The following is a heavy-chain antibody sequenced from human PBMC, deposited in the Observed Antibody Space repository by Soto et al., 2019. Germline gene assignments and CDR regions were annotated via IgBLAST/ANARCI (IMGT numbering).Heavy chain of an antibody. CDR2: TSYTGNT. CDR3: ARGRRFSGLDV. CDR1: GGSVTSYH. D-gene: IGHD3-3*01. V-gene: IGHV4-59*02. Sequence: PSETLSLTCFVSGGSVTSYHWSWIRQFPGKGLEWIAYTSYTGNTNYNPSLQSRVTISLDTSKNQLSLKLTSMTAADTAVYFCARGRRFSGLDVWGQGTTVTVSS. J-gene: IGHJ6*02.